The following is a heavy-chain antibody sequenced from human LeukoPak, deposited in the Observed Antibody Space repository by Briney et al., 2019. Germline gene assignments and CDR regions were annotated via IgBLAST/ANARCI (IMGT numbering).Heavy chain of an antibody. CDR3: ARHFGHNYDFWSGYFDY. J-gene: IGHJ4*02. Sequence: GGSLRLSCAASGFTLSSYAMSWVRQAPGKGLEWVSAISGSGGSTYYADSVKGRFTISRDNSKNTLYLQMNSLRAEDTAVYYCARHFGHNYDFWSGYFDYWGQGTLVTVSS. V-gene: IGHV3-23*01. CDR1: GFTLSSYA. D-gene: IGHD3-3*01. CDR2: ISGSGGST.